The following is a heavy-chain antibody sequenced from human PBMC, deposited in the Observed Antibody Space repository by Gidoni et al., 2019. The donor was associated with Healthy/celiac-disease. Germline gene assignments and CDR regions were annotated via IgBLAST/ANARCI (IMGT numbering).Heavy chain of an antibody. Sequence: EVQLVESGGGLVQPGGSLRLSCSASGFTFSSYSMNWVRQAPGNGLEWVSYISSSSSTIYYADSVKGRFTISRDNAKNSLYLQMNSLRDEDTAVYYCALDPVATFEVFDYWGQGTLVTVSS. CDR1: GFTFSSYS. CDR3: ALDPVATFEVFDY. CDR2: ISSSSSTI. D-gene: IGHD5-12*01. V-gene: IGHV3-48*02. J-gene: IGHJ4*02.